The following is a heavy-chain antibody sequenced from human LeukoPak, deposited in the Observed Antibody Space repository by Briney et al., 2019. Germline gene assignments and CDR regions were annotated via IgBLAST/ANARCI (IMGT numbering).Heavy chain of an antibody. CDR3: ARGRLTMVRGVPPSSYYYYMDV. V-gene: IGHV4-4*07. Sequence: SETLSLTCTVSGGSISSYYWSWIRQPAGKGLEWIGRIYTSGSTDYNPSLKSRVTMSVDTSKNQFSLKLSSVTAADTAVYYCARGRLTMVRGVPPSSYYYYMDVWGKGTTVTVSS. D-gene: IGHD3-10*01. J-gene: IGHJ6*03. CDR2: IYTSGST. CDR1: GGSISSYY.